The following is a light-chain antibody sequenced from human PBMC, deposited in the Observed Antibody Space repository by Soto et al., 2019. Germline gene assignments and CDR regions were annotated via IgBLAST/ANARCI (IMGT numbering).Light chain of an antibody. CDR3: SSYTRSSTPLYVV. Sequence: QSVLTQPASVSGSPGQSITISCTGTSSDVGGYNYVSWYQQHPGKAPKLMIYDVSNRPSGVSNRFSGSKSGNTASLTISWLQAEDEADYYCSSYTRSSTPLYVVFGGGTKLTVL. V-gene: IGLV2-14*01. J-gene: IGLJ2*01. CDR2: DVS. CDR1: SSDVGGYNY.